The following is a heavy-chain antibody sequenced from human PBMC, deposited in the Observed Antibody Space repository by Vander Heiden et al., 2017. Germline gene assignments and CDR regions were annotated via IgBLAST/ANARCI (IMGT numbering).Heavy chain of an antibody. V-gene: IGHV3-23*01. J-gene: IGHJ6*02. D-gene: IGHD5-18*01. CDR3: AKVRGTAMEDAIGYYYGMDV. CDR1: GFTFSSYA. Sequence: EVQLLESGGGLVQPGGSLRLSCAASGFTFSSYAMSWVRQAPGKGLEGVSAISGSGGSTYYADSVKGRFTISRDNSKNTLYLQMNSLRAEDTAVYYCAKVRGTAMEDAIGYYYGMDVWGQGTTVTVSS. CDR2: ISGSGGST.